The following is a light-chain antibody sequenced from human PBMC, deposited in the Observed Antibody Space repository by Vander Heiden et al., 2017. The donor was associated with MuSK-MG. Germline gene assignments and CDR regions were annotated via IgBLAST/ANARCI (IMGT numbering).Light chain of an antibody. CDR3: HQFGTSPVT. V-gene: IGKV3-20*01. CDR2: DAS. J-gene: IGKJ4*01. CDR1: QSVRNNY. Sequence: EIVLTQSPGTLSLSPGDAGTLSCSASQSVRNNYIAWYQQKPGQAPKLLIYDASSRATGIPDRFSGSGSGTDFTLTISRLEPEDFAVYYCHQFGTSPVTFGGGTKVEIQ.